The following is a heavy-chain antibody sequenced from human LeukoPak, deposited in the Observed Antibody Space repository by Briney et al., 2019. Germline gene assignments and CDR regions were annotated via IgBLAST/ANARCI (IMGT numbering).Heavy chain of an antibody. CDR1: GFTFRSYE. V-gene: IGHV3-48*03. CDR2: ISSGGSTI. J-gene: IGHJ5*02. D-gene: IGHD3-22*01. Sequence: GGSLRLSCAASGFTFRSYEMNWVRQAPGKGLEWVSYISSGGSTIYYADSVKGRFTISRDNAKNSLYLQMNSLRAEDTAVYYCARDPKYYYDSPWGQGTLVTVSS. CDR3: ARDPKYYYDSP.